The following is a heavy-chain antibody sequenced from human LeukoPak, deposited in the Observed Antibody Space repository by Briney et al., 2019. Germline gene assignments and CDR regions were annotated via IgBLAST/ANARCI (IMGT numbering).Heavy chain of an antibody. Sequence: ASVKVSCKASGYTFTGYYMHWVRQAPGQGLEWMGRINPNSGGTNYAQKFQGRVTMTRDTSISTAYMELSRLRSDDTAVYYCARGPSQVVPAAIVDYWGQGTLVTVSS. CDR1: GYTFTGYY. J-gene: IGHJ4*02. V-gene: IGHV1-2*02. D-gene: IGHD2-2*01. CDR2: INPNSGGT. CDR3: ARGPSQVVPAAIVDY.